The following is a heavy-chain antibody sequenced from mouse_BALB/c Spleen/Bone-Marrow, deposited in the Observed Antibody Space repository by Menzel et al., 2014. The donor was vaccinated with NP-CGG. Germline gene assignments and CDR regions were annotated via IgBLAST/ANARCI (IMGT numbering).Heavy chain of an antibody. Sequence: VQLQQSGAELVKPGASVKLSCKASGYTFTIYYMFWVKQRPGQGLEWIGEINPSNGGTNFNEKFKSKATLTVDKSSSTAYMQLSSLTSEDSAVYYCTRNAPNSSGYPAWFAYWGQGTLVTVSA. CDR2: INPSNGGT. CDR3: TRNAPNSSGYPAWFAY. V-gene: IGHV1-53*01. J-gene: IGHJ3*01. D-gene: IGHD3-1*01. CDR1: GYTFTIYY.